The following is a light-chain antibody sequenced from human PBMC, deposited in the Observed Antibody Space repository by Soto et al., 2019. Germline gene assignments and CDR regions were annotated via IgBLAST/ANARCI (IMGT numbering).Light chain of an antibody. CDR1: QNIRSS. V-gene: IGKV3-20*01. J-gene: IGKJ3*01. CDR3: QQYDGAPLT. Sequence: EVVMTQSPASLSASPGERVTLSCRASQNIRSSLAWYQQKPGQAPRLLIYAASTRHTGIPDRFNGSGSGTDFVLTINRLEPEDFAVYYCQQYDGAPLTFGPGTKVDVK. CDR2: AAS.